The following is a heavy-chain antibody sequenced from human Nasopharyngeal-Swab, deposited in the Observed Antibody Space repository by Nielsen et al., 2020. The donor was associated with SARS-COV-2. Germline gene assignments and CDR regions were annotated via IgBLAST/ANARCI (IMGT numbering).Heavy chain of an antibody. V-gene: IGHV3-23*01. Sequence: GESLKISCAASGFSFSEYYMSWIRQAPGKGLEWVSSIRVSGDTTYYADSVKGRFTISRDSSKNTLYLQMNSLRAEDTALYYCAKVKSGTSYDAFDIWGQGTMVTVSS. CDR1: GFSFSEYY. D-gene: IGHD1-26*01. CDR2: IRVSGDTT. J-gene: IGHJ3*02. CDR3: AKVKSGTSYDAFDI.